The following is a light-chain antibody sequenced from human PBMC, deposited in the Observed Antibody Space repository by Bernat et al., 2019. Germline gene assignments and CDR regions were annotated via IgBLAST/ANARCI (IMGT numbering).Light chain of an antibody. CDR3: QQLNSFSLT. Sequence: DIQLTQSPSFLSASVGDRVTITCRASQGISRYSAWYQQKPGKAPKLLTYAASTLQSGVPSRFSASGSGTEFTLTISSLQPEDFAAYYCQQLNSFSLTFGGGTKVEIK. CDR1: QGISRY. V-gene: IGKV1-9*01. CDR2: AAS. J-gene: IGKJ4*01.